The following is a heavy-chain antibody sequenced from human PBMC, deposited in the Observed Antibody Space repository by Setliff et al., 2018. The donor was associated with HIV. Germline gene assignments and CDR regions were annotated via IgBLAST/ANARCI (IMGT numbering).Heavy chain of an antibody. D-gene: IGHD6-19*01. Sequence: KTSETLSLTCTVADGSISTGSYYWGWIRQPPGKGLEWIGSIYYSGSTYYNPSLKSRVTISVDTSKNQFSLKLSSVTAADTAVYYCARGVGAVAGQIDYWGQGTLVTVSS. CDR2: IYYSGST. V-gene: IGHV4-39*07. CDR3: ARGVGAVAGQIDY. CDR1: DGSISTGSYY. J-gene: IGHJ4*02.